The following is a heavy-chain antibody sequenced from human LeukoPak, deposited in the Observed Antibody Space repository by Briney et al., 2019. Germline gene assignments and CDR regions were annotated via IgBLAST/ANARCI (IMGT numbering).Heavy chain of an antibody. CDR1: GGSMSSYY. D-gene: IGHD3-22*01. CDR3: ARGYDGSGYYYRNWYFDL. Sequence: SETLSLTCSVSGGSMSSYYWSWIRQSPGKGLEWIGYIYHSGSTDYNSSLKGRVTISVDTSKNQFSLKLSSVTAADTAVYYCARGYDGSGYYYRNWYFDLWGRGTLVTVSS. V-gene: IGHV4-59*08. CDR2: IYHSGST. J-gene: IGHJ2*01.